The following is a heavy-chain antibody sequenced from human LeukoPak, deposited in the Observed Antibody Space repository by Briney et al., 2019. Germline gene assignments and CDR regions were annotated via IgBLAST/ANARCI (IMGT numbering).Heavy chain of an antibody. CDR3: FITMVRGDPSDY. J-gene: IGHJ4*02. Sequence: ASVKVSCKASGYTFTSYDINWVRQATGQGLEWMGWMNPNSGNTGYAQKFQGRVTMTRNTSISTAYMELSSLRSDDTAVYYCFITMVRGDPSDYWGQGTLVTVSS. CDR2: MNPNSGNT. CDR1: GYTFTSYD. D-gene: IGHD3-10*01. V-gene: IGHV1-8*01.